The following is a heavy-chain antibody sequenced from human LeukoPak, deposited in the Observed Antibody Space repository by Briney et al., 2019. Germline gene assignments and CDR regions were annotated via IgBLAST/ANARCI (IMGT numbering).Heavy chain of an antibody. CDR3: ARDWFDWSDPFDY. D-gene: IGHD3-9*01. CDR1: GYTFTSYV. CDR2: ISAYNGST. Sequence: GASVKVSCKASGYTFTSYVSWVRQAPGQGLEWMGWISAYNGSTNYAQKLQGRVTMTTDTSTSTAYMELRSLRSDDTAVYYCARDWFDWSDPFDYWGQGTLVTVSS. J-gene: IGHJ4*02. V-gene: IGHV1-18*01.